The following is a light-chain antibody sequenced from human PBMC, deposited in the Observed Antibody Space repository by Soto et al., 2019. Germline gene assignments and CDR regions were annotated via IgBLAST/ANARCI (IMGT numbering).Light chain of an antibody. CDR3: QQYNNWPHT. CDR1: QSVSGN. CDR2: GAS. Sequence: EIVMTQSPATLSLSAGERATLFCRASQSVSGNLAWYQQKTGQAPRLLIYGASTRDTGIPARFSGSGSETEFTLTISRLQSEDFEVYYCQQYNNWPHTFGQGTRLEIK. V-gene: IGKV3-15*01. J-gene: IGKJ5*01.